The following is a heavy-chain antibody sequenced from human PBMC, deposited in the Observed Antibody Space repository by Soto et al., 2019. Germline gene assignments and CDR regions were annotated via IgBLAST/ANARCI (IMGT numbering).Heavy chain of an antibody. V-gene: IGHV3-53*04. Sequence: PGGSLRLSCAASGFTVSSNYMSCVRQAPGKGLEWVSVTYSGGSTYYADSVKGRFTISRHNSKNTLYLQMNSLRAEDTAVYYCARYYYDSSGYPTYYFDYWGQGTLVTVSS. D-gene: IGHD3-22*01. CDR3: ARYYYDSSGYPTYYFDY. CDR1: GFTVSSNY. J-gene: IGHJ4*02. CDR2: TYSGGST.